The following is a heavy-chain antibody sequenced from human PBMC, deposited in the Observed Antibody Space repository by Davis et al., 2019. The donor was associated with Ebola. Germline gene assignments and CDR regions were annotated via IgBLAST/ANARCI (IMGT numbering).Heavy chain of an antibody. J-gene: IGHJ5*02. Sequence: AASVKVSCKTSGCTFTTYAVNWVRQAPGQGLQCMGRIIPVVDTKDYAQKFQGRVTLTADKATNTAYMELSGLRFDDTAVYYCARGKWFDPWGQGTLVSVTS. V-gene: IGHV1-69*04. CDR1: GCTFTTYA. CDR2: IIPVVDTK. CDR3: ARGKWFDP.